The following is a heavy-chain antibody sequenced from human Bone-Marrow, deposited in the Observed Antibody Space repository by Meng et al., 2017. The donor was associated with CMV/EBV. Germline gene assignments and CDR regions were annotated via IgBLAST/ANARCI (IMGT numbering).Heavy chain of an antibody. CDR1: GFTFDDYG. J-gene: IGHJ4*02. Sequence: GESLKISCAASGFTFDDYGMSWVRQAPGKGLEWVSSISSSSSYIYYADSVKGRFTISRDNAKNSLYLQMNSLRAEDTAVYYCARSKRIAARWDWGQGTLVTVYS. V-gene: IGHV3-21*01. D-gene: IGHD6-6*01. CDR2: ISSSSSYI. CDR3: ARSKRIAARWD.